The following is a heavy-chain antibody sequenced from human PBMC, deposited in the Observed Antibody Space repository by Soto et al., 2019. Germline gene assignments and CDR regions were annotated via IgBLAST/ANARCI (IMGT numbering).Heavy chain of an antibody. CDR1: GFTLSDNW. CDR2: INRDGSSV. Sequence: EVQLVESGGGLVQPGGSLRLACAASGFTLSDNWIHWVRRAPGKGLVWVSRINRDGSSVTYADSVKGRFTLSRDNAKNTWFLQMDSLRVEDTAMYYCVRAPEQRPFDYWGQGTLVTVSS. V-gene: IGHV3-74*03. D-gene: IGHD6-25*01. CDR3: VRAPEQRPFDY. J-gene: IGHJ4*02.